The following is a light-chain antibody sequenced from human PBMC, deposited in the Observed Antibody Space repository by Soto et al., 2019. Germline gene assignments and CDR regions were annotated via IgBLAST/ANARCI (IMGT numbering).Light chain of an antibody. CDR2: DVS. Sequence: QSALTQPASVSGAPGQSIAISCTGTSSDVGGYNYVSWYQHHPGKAPKLMVYDVSNRPSGVSNRFSGSKSGNTASPTISGLQAEDEAVYYCSSYTSSSTYVFGTGTKVTVL. CDR1: SSDVGGYNY. V-gene: IGLV2-14*03. CDR3: SSYTSSSTYV. J-gene: IGLJ1*01.